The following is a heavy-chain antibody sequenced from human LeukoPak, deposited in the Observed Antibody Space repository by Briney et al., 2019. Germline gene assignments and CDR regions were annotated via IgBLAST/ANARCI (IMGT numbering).Heavy chain of an antibody. CDR2: ISDSGANT. D-gene: IGHD4-17*01. V-gene: IGHV3-23*01. J-gene: IGHJ6*02. Sequence: QTGGSLRLSCAASGFTFSTYAMSWVRQAPGKGLEWVSTISDSGANTYYADSVKGRFTISRDNSKNTLYLQMNSLRAEDTAVYYCAKDDDFPYGDYDFDYYYGMDVWGQGTTVTVSS. CDR1: GFTFSTYA. CDR3: AKDDDFPYGDYDFDYYYGMDV.